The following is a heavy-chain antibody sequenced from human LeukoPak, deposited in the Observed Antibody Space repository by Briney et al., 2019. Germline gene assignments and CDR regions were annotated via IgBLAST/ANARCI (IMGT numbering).Heavy chain of an antibody. CDR2: ISSSSSYI. V-gene: IGHV3-21*01. J-gene: IGHJ4*02. Sequence: GGSLRLSCAASGFTFSSYSMNWVRQAPGKGLEWVSSISSSSSYIYYADSVKGRFTISRDNAKNSLYLQMNSLRAEGTAVYYCARFVYGYYYDSSGYTPPAYFDYWGQGTLVTVSS. CDR1: GFTFSSYS. D-gene: IGHD3-22*01. CDR3: ARFVYGYYYDSSGYTPPAYFDY.